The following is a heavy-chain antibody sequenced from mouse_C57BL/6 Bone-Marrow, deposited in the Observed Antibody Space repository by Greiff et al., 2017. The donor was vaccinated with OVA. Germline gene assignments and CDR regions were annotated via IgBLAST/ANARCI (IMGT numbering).Heavy chain of an antibody. Sequence: VQLQQPGAELVKPGASVKMSCKASGYTFTSYWITWVKQRPGQGLEWIGDIYPGSGSTNYNEKFKSKATLTVDTSSSTAYMQLSSLTSEDSAVYYCARPRLLLRYWYFDYWGQGTTLTVAS. J-gene: IGHJ2*01. CDR3: ARPRLLLRYWYFDY. CDR2: IYPGSGST. V-gene: IGHV1-55*01. CDR1: GYTFTSYW. D-gene: IGHD1-1*01.